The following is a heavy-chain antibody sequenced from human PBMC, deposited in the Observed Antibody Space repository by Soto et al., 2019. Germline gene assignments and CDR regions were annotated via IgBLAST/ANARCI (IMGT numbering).Heavy chain of an antibody. CDR3: AGGIIRFSSTSCEDYYYYGMDV. D-gene: IGHD2-2*01. CDR1: GGTFSSYA. CDR2: IIPIFGTA. V-gene: IGHV1-69*01. Sequence: QVQLVQSGAEVKKPGSSVKVSCKASGGTFSSYAISWVRQAPGQGLEWMGGIIPIFGTANYAQKFQGRVTITAEESMRTAYMELSSLRSEDTAVYYCAGGIIRFSSTSCEDYYYYGMDVWGQGTTVTVSS. J-gene: IGHJ6*02.